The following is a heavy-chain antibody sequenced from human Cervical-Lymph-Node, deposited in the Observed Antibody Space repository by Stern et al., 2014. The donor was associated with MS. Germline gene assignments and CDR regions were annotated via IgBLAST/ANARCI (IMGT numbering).Heavy chain of an antibody. J-gene: IGHJ4*02. CDR2: IYDSEST. V-gene: IGHV4-30-4*01. CDR3: ARDHGDYVDY. D-gene: IGHD4-17*01. Sequence: QLQLQESGPGLVKPSQTLSLTCTVSGGSISGDYYWSWIRQPPGKGLEWIGYIYDSESTYYNPSLKSRVTISVDTSKNQFSLKLSSVTAADTAVYYCARDHGDYVDYWGQGTLVTVSS. CDR1: GGSISGDYY.